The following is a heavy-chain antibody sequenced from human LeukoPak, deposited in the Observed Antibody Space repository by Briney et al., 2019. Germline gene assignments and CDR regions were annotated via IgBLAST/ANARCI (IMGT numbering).Heavy chain of an antibody. J-gene: IGHJ4*02. CDR2: ISGSGGSK. D-gene: IGHD3-9*01. V-gene: IGHV3-23*01. CDR1: GFAFSKYA. Sequence: GGSLRLSCAASGFAFSKYAMSWVRQAPGKGLEWVSAISGSGGSKYYADSVKGRFTISRDNSKNTLYVQMNSLIAEDTATYYCAKGTTYYDILTGYGYPYYFDYWGQGTLVTVSS. CDR3: AKGTTYYDILTGYGYPYYFDY.